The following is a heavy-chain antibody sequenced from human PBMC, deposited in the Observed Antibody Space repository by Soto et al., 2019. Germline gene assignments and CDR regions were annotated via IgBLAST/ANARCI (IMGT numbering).Heavy chain of an antibody. V-gene: IGHV4-38-2*01. J-gene: IGHJ4*02. CDR3: ALTHYNDAATDDH. Sequence: SETLSLTCYVSVYSISRGYYWGWIRRPPGKGLEWIGNIYHSGSTYYNPSLKSRITLSVDTSRNRFSLRLNYVTAADTAIYYCALTHYNDAATDDHWGQGSLGTVS. D-gene: IGHD3-22*01. CDR2: IYHSGST. CDR1: VYSISRGYY.